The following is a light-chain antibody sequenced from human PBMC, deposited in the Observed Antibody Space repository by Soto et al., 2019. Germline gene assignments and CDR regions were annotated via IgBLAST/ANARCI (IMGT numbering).Light chain of an antibody. CDR3: SSYTSISTPL. Sequence: QSALTQPASVSGSPGQSITISCTGTSSDVGSYNYVSWYQQHPGKAPKLMIYEVSNRPSGVSNRFSGSKSGNTASLTISGLQAEDEANYYCSSYTSISTPLFGGGTQLTVL. CDR2: EVS. J-gene: IGLJ3*02. V-gene: IGLV2-14*01. CDR1: SSDVGSYNY.